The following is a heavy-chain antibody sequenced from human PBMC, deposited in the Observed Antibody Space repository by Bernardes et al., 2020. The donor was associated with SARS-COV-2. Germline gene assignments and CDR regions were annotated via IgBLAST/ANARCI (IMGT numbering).Heavy chain of an antibody. CDR1: GGSFRGYY. Sequence: SKSLSLTCAVYGGSFRGYYWSWIRQPPGQGLEWIGEINYSGSTNYNPSLKSRVTISIDTSKNQFSLMVTSVTAADTAVYYCARGGGQGLAYWGQGGLVTVSS. J-gene: IGHJ4*02. D-gene: IGHD2-15*01. CDR3: ARGGGQGLAY. CDR2: INYSGST. V-gene: IGHV4-34*01.